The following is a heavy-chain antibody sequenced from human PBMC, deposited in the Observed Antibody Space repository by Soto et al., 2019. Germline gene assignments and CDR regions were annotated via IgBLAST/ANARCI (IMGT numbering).Heavy chain of an antibody. J-gene: IGHJ4*02. D-gene: IGHD6-6*01. V-gene: IGHV2-5*02. CDR1: GFSLSTSGVG. Sequence: QITLKESGPPLVKPTQTLTLTCTFSGFSLSTSGVGVGWIRQPPGKALEWLGLIYWDDDKRYSPSLKSRLTITKDTSKNQVVLTMTNMDPVDTATYYCAHRYSSSSQFDYWGQGTLVTVSS. CDR2: IYWDDDK. CDR3: AHRYSSSSQFDY.